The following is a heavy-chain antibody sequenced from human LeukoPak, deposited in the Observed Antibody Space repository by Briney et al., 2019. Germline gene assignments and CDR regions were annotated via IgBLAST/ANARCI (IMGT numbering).Heavy chain of an antibody. CDR3: ARDQGQDSYGLLDY. CDR1: GFTFSSYS. J-gene: IGHJ4*02. V-gene: IGHV3-21*01. CDR2: ISSSSSYI. D-gene: IGHD5-18*01. Sequence: PGGSLRLSCAASGFTFSSYSTNWVRQAPGKGLEWVSSISSSSSYIYYADSVKGRFTISRDNAKNSLYLQMNSLRAEDTAVYYCARDQGQDSYGLLDYWGQGTLVTVSS.